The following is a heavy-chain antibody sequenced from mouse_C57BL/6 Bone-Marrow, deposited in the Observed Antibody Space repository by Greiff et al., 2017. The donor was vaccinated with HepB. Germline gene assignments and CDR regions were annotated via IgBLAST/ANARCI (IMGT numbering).Heavy chain of an antibody. V-gene: IGHV1-5*01. CDR1: GYTFTSYW. CDR2: IYPGNSDT. J-gene: IGHJ3*01. D-gene: IGHD2-3*01. CDR3: TRPPIYDGYYGFAY. Sequence: VHVKQSGTVLARPGASVKMSCKTSGYTFTSYWMHWVKQRPGQGLEWIGAIYPGNSDTSYNQKFKGKAKLTAVTSASTAYMELSSLTNEDSAVYYCTRPPIYDGYYGFAYWGQGTLVTVSA.